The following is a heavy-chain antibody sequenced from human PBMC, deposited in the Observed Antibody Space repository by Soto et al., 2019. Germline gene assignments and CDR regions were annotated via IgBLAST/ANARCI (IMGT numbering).Heavy chain of an antibody. Sequence: QVQLVQSGAEVKKPGASVKVSCKASGYTFTSYAIHWVRQAPGQRLEWMGWINAGNGNTRYSQKFQGRLTITRDTSASTVYMELSGLRSEDTAVYYCASVTSPDAVGAPNYWGQGTLVTVSS. V-gene: IGHV1-3*01. D-gene: IGHD1-26*01. CDR2: INAGNGNT. J-gene: IGHJ4*02. CDR3: ASVTSPDAVGAPNY. CDR1: GYTFTSYA.